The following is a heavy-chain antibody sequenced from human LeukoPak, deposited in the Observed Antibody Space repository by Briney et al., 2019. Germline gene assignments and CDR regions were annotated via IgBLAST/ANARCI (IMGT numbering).Heavy chain of an antibody. D-gene: IGHD6-13*01. Sequence: GGSLRLSCAASGFTFSSYAMSWVRQAPGKGLEWVSAISGSGGSTYYADSVKGRFTISRDNSKNTLYLQMNSLSAEDTAVYYCXKXEAXPGAAAGTTFDYWGQGTLVTVSS. CDR2: ISGSGGST. CDR3: XKXEAXPGAAAGTTFDY. V-gene: IGHV3-23*01. CDR1: GFTFSSYA. J-gene: IGHJ4*02.